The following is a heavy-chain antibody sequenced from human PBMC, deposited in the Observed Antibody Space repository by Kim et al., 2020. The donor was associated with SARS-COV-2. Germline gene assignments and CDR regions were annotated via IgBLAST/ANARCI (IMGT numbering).Heavy chain of an antibody. CDR1: GFTFSSYS. J-gene: IGHJ6*02. V-gene: IGHV3-21*01. Sequence: GGSLRLSCAASGFTFSSYSMNWVRQAPGKGLEWVSSISSSSSYIYYADSVKGRFTISRDNAKNSLYLQMNSLRAEDTAVYYCARVRAAGNVFSNYYYYYGMDVWGQGTTVTVSS. D-gene: IGHD6-13*01. CDR2: ISSSSSYI. CDR3: ARVRAAGNVFSNYYYYYGMDV.